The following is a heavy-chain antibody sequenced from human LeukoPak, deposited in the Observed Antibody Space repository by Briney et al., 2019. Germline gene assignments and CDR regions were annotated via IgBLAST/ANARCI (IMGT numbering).Heavy chain of an antibody. V-gene: IGHV3-23*01. D-gene: IGHD6-19*01. CDR3: ANPGRYSSGWVFPPCFDY. CDR2: ISASGGST. Sequence: GGSLRLSCVASGFTFSSYAMSWVRQAPGKGLEWVSAISASGGSTYYADSVKGRFTISRDNSKNTLYLQMNSLTAEDTAVYYCANPGRYSSGWVFPPCFDYWGQGTLVTVSS. CDR1: GFTFSSYA. J-gene: IGHJ4*02.